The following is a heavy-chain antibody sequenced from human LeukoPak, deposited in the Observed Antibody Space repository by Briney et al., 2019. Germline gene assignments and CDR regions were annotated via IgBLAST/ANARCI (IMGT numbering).Heavy chain of an antibody. CDR3: AKDHILTGRAIFDY. CDR2: ISYDGSNK. J-gene: IGHJ4*02. CDR1: GFTFSGYG. V-gene: IGHV3-30*18. Sequence: GRSLRLSCAASGFTFSGYGMHWVRQAPGKGLEWVAVISYDGSNKYYADSVKGRFTISRDNSKNTLYLQMNSLRAEDTAVYYCAKDHILTGRAIFDYWGQGTLVTVSS. D-gene: IGHD3-9*01.